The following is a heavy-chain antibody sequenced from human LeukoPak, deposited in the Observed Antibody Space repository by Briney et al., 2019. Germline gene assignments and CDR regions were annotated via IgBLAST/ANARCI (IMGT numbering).Heavy chain of an antibody. Sequence: PPETLSLTCTVSGGSVSNGSYYWSWIRQPPGKGLEWIGYIYYSGSTNYNPSLKSRVTISVDTSKNQFSLKLSSVTAADTAVYYCAGRVTASLLVGEAIDYWGQGTLVTVSS. CDR3: AGRVTASLLVGEAIDY. V-gene: IGHV4-61*01. CDR2: IYYSGST. CDR1: GGSVSNGSYY. J-gene: IGHJ4*02. D-gene: IGHD1-26*01.